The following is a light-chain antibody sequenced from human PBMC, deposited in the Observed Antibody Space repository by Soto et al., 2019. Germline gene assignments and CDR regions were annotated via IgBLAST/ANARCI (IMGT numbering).Light chain of an antibody. CDR2: GAS. CDR3: QQYNNWPLT. J-gene: IGKJ1*01. Sequence: EIVRTQSPATLSVSPGERATLSFRASQSVSSNLAWYQQRPGQSPRLLIYGASTRATGIPARFSGSGSGTEFTLTISSLQSEDFAVYYCQQYNNWPLTFGQGTKVEIK. CDR1: QSVSSN. V-gene: IGKV3-15*01.